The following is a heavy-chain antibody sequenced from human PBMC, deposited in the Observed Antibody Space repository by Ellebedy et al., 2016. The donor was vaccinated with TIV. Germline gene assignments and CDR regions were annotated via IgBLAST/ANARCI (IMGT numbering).Heavy chain of an antibody. Sequence: GESLKISCAASGFTFSSFGMHWVRQAPGKGLEWVAIIWYDGSNKYYADSVKGRFTISRDNSKNTLYLQMNSLRAEDTAVYYCARIFGANHFDYWGQGTLVTVSS. CDR1: GFTFSSFG. J-gene: IGHJ4*02. D-gene: IGHD3-10*01. V-gene: IGHV3-33*01. CDR3: ARIFGANHFDY. CDR2: IWYDGSNK.